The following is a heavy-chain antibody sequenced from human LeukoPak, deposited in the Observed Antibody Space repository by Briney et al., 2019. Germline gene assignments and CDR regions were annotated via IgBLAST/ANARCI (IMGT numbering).Heavy chain of an antibody. J-gene: IGHJ4*02. CDR3: ARAVIAAARRTKSGREFDY. CDR1: GYTFTSYG. CDR2: ISAYNGNT. Sequence: ASVKVSCKASGYTFTSYGISWVRQAPGQGLEWMGWISAYNGNTNYAQKLQGRVTMTTDTSTSTAYMELSSLRSEDTAVYYCARAVIAAARRTKSGREFDYWGQGTLVTVSS. D-gene: IGHD6-13*01. V-gene: IGHV1-18*01.